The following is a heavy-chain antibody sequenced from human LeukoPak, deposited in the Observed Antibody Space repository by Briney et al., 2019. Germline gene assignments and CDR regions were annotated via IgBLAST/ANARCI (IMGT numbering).Heavy chain of an antibody. CDR2: MNPNSGNT. Sequence: RASVKVSCKASGYTFTSYDINWVRQAPGQGLEWMAWMNPNSGNTGYAQKFQGRVTMTRNTSISTAYMELSSLRSEDTAVYYCARGGSLEWLPYYYYYYGMDVWGQGTTVTVSS. D-gene: IGHD3-3*01. CDR3: ARGGSLEWLPYYYYYYGMDV. J-gene: IGHJ6*02. V-gene: IGHV1-8*01. CDR1: GYTFTSYD.